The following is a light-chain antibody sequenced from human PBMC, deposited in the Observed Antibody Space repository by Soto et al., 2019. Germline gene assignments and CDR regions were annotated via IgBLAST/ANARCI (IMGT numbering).Light chain of an antibody. V-gene: IGKV1-39*01. CDR2: GSS. Sequence: DVQLTQSPSSLSASIGDTVTISCRSSQGITTSLNWYQQKPGKRPALLIYGSSARQIGVPQRFSASGSGTDFTLTMTRQQHEDFATYYCQQRYSLPRPFGQGTKMDLK. J-gene: IGKJ1*01. CDR3: QQRYSLPRP. CDR1: QGITTS.